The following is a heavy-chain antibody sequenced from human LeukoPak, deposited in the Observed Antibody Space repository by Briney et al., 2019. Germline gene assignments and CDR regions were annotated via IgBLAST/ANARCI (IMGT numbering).Heavy chain of an antibody. CDR3: ARASYSYDISGWVPFDY. CDR2: IYTSGST. D-gene: IGHD3-22*01. J-gene: IGHJ4*02. Sequence: SETLSLTCTVSGGSISSGSYYWSWIRQPAGKGLEWIGRIYTSGSTNYNPSLKSRVTISVDTSKNQFSLKLSSVTAADTAVYYCARASYSYDISGWVPFDYWGQGTLVTVSS. V-gene: IGHV4-61*02. CDR1: GGSISSGSYY.